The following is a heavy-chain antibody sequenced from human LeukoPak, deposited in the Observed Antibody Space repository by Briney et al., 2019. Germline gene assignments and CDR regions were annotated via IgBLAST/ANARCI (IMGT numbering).Heavy chain of an antibody. D-gene: IGHD1-26*01. CDR1: GFTFSSYA. Sequence: GGSLRLSCAASGFTFSSYAMQWVRQAPGKGLEWVAVISYDGSNKYYADSVKGRFTISRDNSKNTLYLQMNSLRAEDTAVYYCARESGWELYLDYWGQGTLVTVSS. CDR3: ARESGWELYLDY. CDR2: ISYDGSNK. J-gene: IGHJ4*02. V-gene: IGHV3-30-3*01.